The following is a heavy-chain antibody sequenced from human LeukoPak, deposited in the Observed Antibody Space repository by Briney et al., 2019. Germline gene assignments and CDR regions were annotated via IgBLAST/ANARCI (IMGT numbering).Heavy chain of an antibody. CDR2: INPSGGST. V-gene: IGHV1-46*01. Sequence: GASVKVSCKASGYTFTSYYMHWVRQAPGQGLEWMGLINPSGGSTSYAQKFQGRVTMTRDTSTSTVYMELSSLRSEDTAVYYCARGICSSTSCYDYFDYWGQGTLVTVSS. CDR3: ARGICSSTSCYDYFDY. CDR1: GYTFTSYY. J-gene: IGHJ4*02. D-gene: IGHD2-2*01.